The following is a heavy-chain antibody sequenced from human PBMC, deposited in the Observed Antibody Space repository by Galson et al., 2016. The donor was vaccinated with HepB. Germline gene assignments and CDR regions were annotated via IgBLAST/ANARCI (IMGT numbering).Heavy chain of an antibody. V-gene: IGHV3-21*01. CDR1: GFTFSSYA. D-gene: IGHD5-12*01. CDR2: ISSTSAYI. J-gene: IGHJ4*02. CDR3: ARVGTGYEYVY. Sequence: LRLSCAVSGFTFSSYAMHWVRQAPGKGLEWVASISSTSAYIYYADSVKGRFTVSRDNAQNSLYLVMSSLRIEDTAVYYCARVGTGYEYVYWGQGTLVSVSS.